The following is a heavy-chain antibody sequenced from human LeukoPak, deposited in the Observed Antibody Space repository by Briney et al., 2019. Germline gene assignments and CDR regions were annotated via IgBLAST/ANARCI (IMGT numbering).Heavy chain of an antibody. D-gene: IGHD6-13*01. CDR2: ISGSGGST. Sequence: SAGSLRLSCAASGFTFSSYAMSWVRQAPGKGLEWVSAISGSGGSTYYADSVKGRFTISRDNSKNTLYLQMNSLRAEDTAVYYCAAREYRKYSSSWYVFNYWGQGTLVTVSS. CDR1: GFTFSSYA. J-gene: IGHJ4*02. V-gene: IGHV3-23*01. CDR3: AAREYRKYSSSWYVFNY.